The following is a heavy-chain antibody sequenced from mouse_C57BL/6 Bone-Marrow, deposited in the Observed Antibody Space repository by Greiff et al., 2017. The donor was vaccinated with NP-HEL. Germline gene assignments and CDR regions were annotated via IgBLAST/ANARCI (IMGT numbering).Heavy chain of an antibody. Sequence: EVQGVESGAELVKPGASVKLSCTASGFNIKDYYMHWVKQRTEQGLEWIGRIDPEDGETKYAPKFQGKATITADTSSNTAYLQLSSLTSEDTAVYYCAKFPIYYYGSSPPYAMDYWGQGTSVTVSS. CDR2: IDPEDGET. V-gene: IGHV14-2*01. J-gene: IGHJ4*01. D-gene: IGHD1-1*01. CDR1: GFNIKDYY. CDR3: AKFPIYYYGSSPPYAMDY.